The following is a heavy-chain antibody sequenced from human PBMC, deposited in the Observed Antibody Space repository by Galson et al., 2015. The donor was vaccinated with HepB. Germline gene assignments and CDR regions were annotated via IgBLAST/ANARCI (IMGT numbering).Heavy chain of an antibody. J-gene: IGHJ4*02. Sequence: SVKVSCKASGYSFNKYAIHWVRQAPGQRLEWMGWINAGNGNPGYSQKFQGRVTFTRDTSASMAYMELSSLRSEDTAVFYCAKGTTVGFYFDYWGQGALVTVSS. CDR3: AKGTTVGFYFDY. V-gene: IGHV1-3*01. CDR1: GYSFNKYA. D-gene: IGHD4-11*01. CDR2: INAGNGNP.